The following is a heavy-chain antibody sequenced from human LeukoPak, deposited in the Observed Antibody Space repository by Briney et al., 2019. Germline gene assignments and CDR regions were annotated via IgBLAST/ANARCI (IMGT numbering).Heavy chain of an antibody. CDR1: GFTFSDYY. J-gene: IGHJ3*02. V-gene: IGHV3-11*01. CDR3: ARALHDAFDI. Sequence: PGGSLRLSCAASGFTFSDYYMIWIRQAPGKGLEWVSYISSSGSSIYYADSMKGRFTISRDNAKNSLYLQMNSLRAEDTAVYYCARALHDAFDIWGQGTMVTVSS. CDR2: ISSSGSSI.